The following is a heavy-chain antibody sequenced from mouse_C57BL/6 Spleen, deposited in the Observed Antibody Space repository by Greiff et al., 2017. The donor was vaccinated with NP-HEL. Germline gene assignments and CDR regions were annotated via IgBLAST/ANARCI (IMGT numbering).Heavy chain of an antibody. V-gene: IGHV5-16*01. J-gene: IGHJ4*01. CDR3: ARDGYDGRYAMDY. CDR1: GFTFSDYY. CDR2: INYDGSST. D-gene: IGHD2-2*01. Sequence: EVMLVESEGGLVQPGSSMKLSCTASGFTFSDYYMAWVRQVPEKGLEWVANINYDGSSTYYLDSLKSRFIISRDNAKNILYLQMSSLKSEDTATYYCARDGYDGRYAMDYWGQGTSVTVSS.